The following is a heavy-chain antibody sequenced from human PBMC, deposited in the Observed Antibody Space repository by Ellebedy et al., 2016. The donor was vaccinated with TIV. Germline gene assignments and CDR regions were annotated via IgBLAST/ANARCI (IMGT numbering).Heavy chain of an antibody. CDR2: ISAYNGNT. J-gene: IGHJ1*01. V-gene: IGHV1-18*04. D-gene: IGHD2-2*02. CDR3: ARDGGGYCTSTSCYTVSAYFQD. CDR1: GYTFTNYG. Sequence: AASVKVSCKASGYTFTNYGINWVRQAPGQGLEWMGWISAYNGNTNSAQKFQGRVTMTTDTSTSTAYMELRSLRSDDTAVYYCARDGGGYCTSTSCYTVSAYFQDWGQGTLVTVSS.